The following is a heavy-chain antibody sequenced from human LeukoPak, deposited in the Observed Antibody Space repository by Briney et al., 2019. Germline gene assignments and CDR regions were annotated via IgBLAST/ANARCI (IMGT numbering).Heavy chain of an antibody. Sequence: SVKVSCKASGGTFSSYAISWVRQAPGQGLEWMGGIIPIFGSTDYAQKFQGRVTITADKSTSTAYMELSSLRSEDTAVYYCASQSSGGTDFYYFDYWGQGTLVTVSS. CDR1: GGTFSSYA. V-gene: IGHV1-69*06. J-gene: IGHJ4*02. D-gene: IGHD2-15*01. CDR3: ASQSSGGTDFYYFDY. CDR2: IIPIFGST.